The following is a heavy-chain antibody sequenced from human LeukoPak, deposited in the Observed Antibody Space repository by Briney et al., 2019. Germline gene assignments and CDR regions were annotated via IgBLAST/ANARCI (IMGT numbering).Heavy chain of an antibody. CDR1: GFTFSSYG. J-gene: IGHJ5*02. Sequence: GGSLRLSCAASGFTFSSYGMHWVRQAPGKGLEWVAVISYDGSNKYYADSVRGRFTISRDNSKNTLYLQMNSLRAEDTAVYYCAKRGGCSGGSCYNWFDPWGQGTLVTVSS. CDR3: AKRGGCSGGSCYNWFDP. D-gene: IGHD2-15*01. V-gene: IGHV3-30*18. CDR2: ISYDGSNK.